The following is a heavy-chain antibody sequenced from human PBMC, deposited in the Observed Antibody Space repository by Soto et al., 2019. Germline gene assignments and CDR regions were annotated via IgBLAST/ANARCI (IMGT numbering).Heavy chain of an antibody. V-gene: IGHV3-30*03. D-gene: IGHD1-26*01. J-gene: IGHJ6*02. CDR1: GFSFSSYG. CDR3: AREDSGSYYGMDV. Sequence: SLRLSCAASGFSFSSYGMHWVRQAPGKGLEWVAVTSNDGSNKYYADSVKGRFTISRDNSKNTLYLQMNSLRSDDTAVYYCAREDSGSYYGMDVWGQGTTVNVSS. CDR2: TSNDGSNK.